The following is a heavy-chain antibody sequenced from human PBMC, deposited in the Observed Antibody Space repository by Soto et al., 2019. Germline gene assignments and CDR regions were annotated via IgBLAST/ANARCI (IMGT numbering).Heavy chain of an antibody. Sequence: QVQLVQSGAEVKKPGSSVKVSCKASGGTFSSYAISWVRQAPGQGLEWMGGIIPIFGTVNYAQKFQGRVTINADDSTSTAYMELSSLRSDDTAVYYCASMVAAKWYFDYWGQGPLVTFSS. CDR3: ASMVAAKWYFDY. CDR2: IIPIFGTV. J-gene: IGHJ4*02. CDR1: GGTFSSYA. V-gene: IGHV1-69*01. D-gene: IGHD5-12*01.